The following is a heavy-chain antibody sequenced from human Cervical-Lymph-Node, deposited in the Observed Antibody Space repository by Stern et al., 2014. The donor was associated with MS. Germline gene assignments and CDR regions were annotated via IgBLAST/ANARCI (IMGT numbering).Heavy chain of an antibody. D-gene: IGHD5-18*01. CDR1: GYTFTSYG. CDR2: ITTYNGNT. V-gene: IGHV1-18*01. J-gene: IGHJ4*02. Sequence: QVQLGQSGAEVKQPGASVKVSCKASGYTFTSYGISWVRQAPGQRLEWMGWITTYNGNTNYAQRLQGRVTMTTDTSTSTAYMELRSMRSDDTAVYYCAREGMHTALDYWGQGTLVTVSS. CDR3: AREGMHTALDY.